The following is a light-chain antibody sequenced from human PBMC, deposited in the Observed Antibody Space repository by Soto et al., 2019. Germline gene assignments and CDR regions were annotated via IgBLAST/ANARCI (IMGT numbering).Light chain of an antibody. CDR2: TDN. Sequence: QSALIQPPSASGTPGQRVTISCSGSSSKIGKNTVHWFQQLPGAAPQLLISTDNQRPSGVPDRFSGSKSGASGSLAISGLQSEDEADYYCAAWDSSLNGHVFGTGTKVTVL. V-gene: IGLV1-44*01. CDR3: AAWDSSLNGHV. CDR1: SSKIGKNT. J-gene: IGLJ1*01.